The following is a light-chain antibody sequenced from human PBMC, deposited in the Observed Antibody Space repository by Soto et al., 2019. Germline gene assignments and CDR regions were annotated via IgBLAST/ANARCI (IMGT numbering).Light chain of an antibody. J-gene: IGLJ1*01. CDR1: SSNIGGNS. V-gene: IGLV1-51*01. Sequence: QSVLTRRPSVSAAPGQKVTISCSGSSSNIGGNSVSWYQQLPGTAPKLLIYDDSKRPSGIPDRFSGSKSGTSATLGITGFQTGDEADYYCGSWDSSLSAYVFGTGTKVTV. CDR3: GSWDSSLSAYV. CDR2: DDS.